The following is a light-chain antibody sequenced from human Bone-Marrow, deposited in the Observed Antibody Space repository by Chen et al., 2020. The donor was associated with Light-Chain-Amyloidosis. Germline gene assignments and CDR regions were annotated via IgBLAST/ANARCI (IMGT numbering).Light chain of an antibody. J-gene: IGLJ1*01. CDR2: DHN. CDR3: GTWDGGLGVHV. CDR1: GSNIGNNY. Sequence: QYVFTRPLSVSAAPGQEGPIAGSGSGSNIGNNYVSWYQQPPGTAPNLLVYDHNKQPPGIPDRCSGSNSGPSSPLGITGLQTGDMADYYCGTWDGGLGVHVFGTVTKATFL. V-gene: IGLV1-51*01.